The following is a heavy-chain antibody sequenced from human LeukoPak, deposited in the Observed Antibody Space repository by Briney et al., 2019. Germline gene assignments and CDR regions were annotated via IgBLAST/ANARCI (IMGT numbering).Heavy chain of an antibody. Sequence: GGSLRLSCAASGFTVSSNYMSWVRQAPGKGLESVSLIYSGGDTYYADSVKGRFTISRDNSKNTLYLQMNSLRAEDTAVYYCAKNAAAQQLVHYFDYWGQGTLVTVSS. D-gene: IGHD6-13*01. J-gene: IGHJ4*02. CDR2: IYSGGDT. V-gene: IGHV3-53*01. CDR3: AKNAAAQQLVHYFDY. CDR1: GFTVSSNY.